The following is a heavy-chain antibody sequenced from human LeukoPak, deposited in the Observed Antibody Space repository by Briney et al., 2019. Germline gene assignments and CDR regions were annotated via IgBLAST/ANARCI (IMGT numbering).Heavy chain of an antibody. Sequence: ASVKVSCKASGYTFTGYYMHWVRQAPGQGLEWMGWINPNSGGTNYAQKFQGRVTMTRDTSISTAYMELSRLRSDDTAVYYCARDCSSTSCYFRVFDYWGQGTLVTVSS. D-gene: IGHD2-2*01. CDR3: ARDCSSTSCYFRVFDY. J-gene: IGHJ4*02. CDR2: INPNSGGT. V-gene: IGHV1-2*02. CDR1: GYTFTGYY.